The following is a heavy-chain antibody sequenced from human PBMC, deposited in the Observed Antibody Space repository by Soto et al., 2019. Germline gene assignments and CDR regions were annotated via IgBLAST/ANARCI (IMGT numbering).Heavy chain of an antibody. D-gene: IGHD6-6*01. CDR1: GYTFTSYD. CDR3: ARGFRSSSYFDY. CDR2: MNPNSGNT. Sequence: ASVKVSCKASGYTFTSYDINWVRQATGQGLEGMGWMNPNSGNTGYAQKCQGRVTMTRNTSISTAYMELSSLRSEDTSVYYCARGFRSSSYFDYWGQGTLVTVSS. V-gene: IGHV1-8*01. J-gene: IGHJ4*02.